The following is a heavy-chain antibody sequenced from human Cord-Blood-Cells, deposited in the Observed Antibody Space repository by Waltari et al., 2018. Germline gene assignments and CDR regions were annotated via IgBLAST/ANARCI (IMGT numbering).Heavy chain of an antibody. V-gene: IGHV3-15*01. D-gene: IGHD6-13*01. CDR1: GFTFSNAW. CDR2: IKSKTDGGTT. CDR3: TTRSSSSWYAFDI. Sequence: EVQLVESGGGLVKPGGSLRLSCAASGFTFSNAWMSWVRQAPGKGLEWVGRIKSKTDGGTTDYPAPVKGRFTISRDDSKNTLYLQMNSLKTEDTAVYYCTTRSSSSWYAFDIWGQGTMVTVSS. J-gene: IGHJ3*02.